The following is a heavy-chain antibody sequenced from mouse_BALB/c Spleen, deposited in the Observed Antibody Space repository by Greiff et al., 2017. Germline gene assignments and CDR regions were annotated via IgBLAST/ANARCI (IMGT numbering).Heavy chain of an antibody. CDR3: ARETVLRIYAMDY. CDR1: GFNIKDTY. Sequence: EVQLQESGAELVKPGASVKLSCTASGFNIKDTYMHWVKQRPEQGLEWIGRIDPANGNTKYDPKFQGKATITADTSSNTAYLQLSSLTSEDTAVYYCARETVLRIYAMDYWGQGTSVTVSS. D-gene: IGHD1-1*01. V-gene: IGHV14-3*02. J-gene: IGHJ4*01. CDR2: IDPANGNT.